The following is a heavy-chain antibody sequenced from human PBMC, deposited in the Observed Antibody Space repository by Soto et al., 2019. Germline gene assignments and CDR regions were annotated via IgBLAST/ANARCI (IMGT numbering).Heavy chain of an antibody. D-gene: IGHD4-17*01. CDR1: GFTFDDYA. Sequence: EVQLVESGGGLVQPGRSLRLSCVVFGFTFDDYAMHWARQVPGKALEWVSGISWNGNNMGYADSVKGRFTISRDNDINTLYLQMNSLRPEDTALYYCVKDGNYGEKWGVDYWGQGTLVTVSS. V-gene: IGHV3-9*01. CDR2: ISWNGNNM. J-gene: IGHJ4*02. CDR3: VKDGNYGEKWGVDY.